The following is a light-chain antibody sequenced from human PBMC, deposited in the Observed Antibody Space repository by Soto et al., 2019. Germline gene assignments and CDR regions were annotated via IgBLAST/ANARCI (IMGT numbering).Light chain of an antibody. Sequence: DIQMTQSPSTLSASVGDRGTITCRDSQGISSWLARYQQKPGKAPKPLIYDASSLESGVPSRFSCRGSGTEFTLTFSSLQPDDFAAYDCQQYSRYFLTFGGGTKVEIK. J-gene: IGKJ4*01. CDR2: DAS. CDR3: QQYSRYFLT. CDR1: QGISSW. V-gene: IGKV1-5*01.